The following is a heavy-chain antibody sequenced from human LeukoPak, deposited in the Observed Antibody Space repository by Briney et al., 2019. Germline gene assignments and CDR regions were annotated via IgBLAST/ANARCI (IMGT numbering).Heavy chain of an antibody. V-gene: IGHV1-2*02. J-gene: IGHJ4*02. CDR3: ARAPEWELASFDY. CDR1: GYTFTGYY. CDR2: INPNSGGT. D-gene: IGHD1-26*01. Sequence: ASVKVSCKASGYTFTGYYMHWVRQAPGQGLEWMGWINPNSGGTNYAQKFQGRVTMTRDTSISTAYMELSRLRSDDTAVHYCARAPEWELASFDYWGQGTLVTVSS.